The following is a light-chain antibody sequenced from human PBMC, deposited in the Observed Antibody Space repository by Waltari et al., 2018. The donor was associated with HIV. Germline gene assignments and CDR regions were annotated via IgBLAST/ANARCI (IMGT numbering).Light chain of an antibody. CDR3: QQYNSYPWT. CDR2: GAS. Sequence: DTQMTQSPSSLSASVGDSVTITCRASQDISNYLAWFQQKPGKAPTSLIYGASTLQSGVPPKFSGSGSGTDFTLTISRLQPEDSATYYCQQYNSYPWTFGQGTKVEIK. V-gene: IGKV1-16*02. CDR1: QDISNY. J-gene: IGKJ1*01.